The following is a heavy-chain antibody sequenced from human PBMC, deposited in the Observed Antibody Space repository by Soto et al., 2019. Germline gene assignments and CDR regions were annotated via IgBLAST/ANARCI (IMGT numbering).Heavy chain of an antibody. J-gene: IGHJ6*02. V-gene: IGHV1-3*01. D-gene: IGHD2-2*01. Sequence: QVQLVQSGAEVKKPGASVKVSCKASGYTFTNYAMLWVRQAPGQRLEWMGWINAGNGNTKYSQKFQGRGTITRDTSASTAYMELSSLRSEDTAVYYCARFCSSPSCYGMDVWGQGTTVTVSS. CDR3: ARFCSSPSCYGMDV. CDR1: GYTFTNYA. CDR2: INAGNGNT.